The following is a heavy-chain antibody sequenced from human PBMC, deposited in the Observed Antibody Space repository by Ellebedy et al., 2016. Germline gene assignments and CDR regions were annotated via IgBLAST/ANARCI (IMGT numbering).Heavy chain of an antibody. CDR3: ARVAGFGGAEY. V-gene: IGHV4-59*01. Sequence: SETLSLTXTVSGGSISSYYWSWIRQPPGKGLEWIGYIYYSGSTNYNPSLKSRVTISVDTSKNQFSLKLSSVTAADTAVYYCARVAGFGGAEYWGQGTLVTVSS. J-gene: IGHJ4*02. D-gene: IGHD3-10*01. CDR2: IYYSGST. CDR1: GGSISSYY.